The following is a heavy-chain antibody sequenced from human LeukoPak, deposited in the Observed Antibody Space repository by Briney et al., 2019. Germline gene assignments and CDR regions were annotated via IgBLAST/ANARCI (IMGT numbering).Heavy chain of an antibody. CDR1: GFTFSSYE. D-gene: IGHD3-10*02. J-gene: IGHJ6*04. CDR3: AELGITMIGGV. CDR2: ISSSGSTI. V-gene: IGHV3-48*03. Sequence: GGSLRLSCAGSGFTFSSYEMNWVLQAPGKGLEWVSYISSSGSTIYYADSVKGRFTISRDNAKNSLYLQMSSLRAEDTAVYYCAELGITMIGGVWGKGTTVTISS.